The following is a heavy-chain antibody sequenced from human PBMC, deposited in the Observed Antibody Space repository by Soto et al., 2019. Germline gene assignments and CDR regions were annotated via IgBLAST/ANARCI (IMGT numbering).Heavy chain of an antibody. Sequence: GGSLRLSCAASGFTFSSYGIHWVRQAPCKGLEWVAVIWYDGSNKYYSDSVKGRFTISRDNSKNTLSLQMNSLRAEDTAVYYCARDIRDYGDYYGHFDYWGQGTLVTVSS. D-gene: IGHD4-17*01. V-gene: IGHV3-33*01. CDR1: GFTFSSYG. CDR3: ARDIRDYGDYYGHFDY. CDR2: IWYDGSNK. J-gene: IGHJ4*02.